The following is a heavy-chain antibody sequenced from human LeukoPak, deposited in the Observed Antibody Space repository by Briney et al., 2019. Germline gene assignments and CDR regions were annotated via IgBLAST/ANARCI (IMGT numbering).Heavy chain of an antibody. J-gene: IGHJ4*02. D-gene: IGHD6-13*01. CDR2: VSQDGKNK. V-gene: IGHV3-30*03. CDR1: GFSFTAYG. Sequence: PGRSLRLSCAASGFSFTAYGMPWVRQAPGKGLEWVAVVSQDGKNKYYVGSAKGRFTTSRDNSKNTVYLQMDSLRREDTAVYYCAAGHFAGVDYWGQGTLVTVSS. CDR3: AAGHFAGVDY.